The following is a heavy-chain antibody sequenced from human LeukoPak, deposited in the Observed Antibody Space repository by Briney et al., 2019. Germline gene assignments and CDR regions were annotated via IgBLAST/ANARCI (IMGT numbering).Heavy chain of an antibody. J-gene: IGHJ4*02. CDR2: IYASGSP. CDR1: GGSISNYY. Sequence: PSETLSLTCTVSGGSISNYYWSWIRQPAGGGLEWIGRIYASGSPNYKPSLKSRITISVDRSKSQFSLRLSSVSAADTAVYYCARSFPYSHFDYWGQGILVTVSS. D-gene: IGHD1-26*01. CDR3: ARSFPYSHFDY. V-gene: IGHV4-4*07.